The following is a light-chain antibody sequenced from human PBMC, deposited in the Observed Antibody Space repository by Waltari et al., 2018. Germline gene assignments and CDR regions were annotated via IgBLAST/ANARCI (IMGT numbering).Light chain of an antibody. V-gene: IGLV2-11*01. CDR3: CSYAGSYTWV. CDR2: DVT. Sequence: QSALTQPRSVSGSPGQSVTISCTGSSSDVGAYNYVSWYQHHPGKAPKLMIYDVTKRPSGVPDRFSGSKSGDTASLTMSGLLAEDEADYYCCSYAGSYTWVFGGGTKLTVL. J-gene: IGLJ3*02. CDR1: SSDVGAYNY.